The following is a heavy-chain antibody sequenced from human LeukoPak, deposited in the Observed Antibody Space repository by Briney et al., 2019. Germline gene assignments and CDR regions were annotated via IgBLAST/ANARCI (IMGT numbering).Heavy chain of an antibody. CDR3: ARAGTYSGCKVFDT. CDR1: RFIFSNYY. Sequence: GGSLRLSCAAPRFIFSNYYMSWIRQTPGKGLEWIANIGTDGSSENYADSAKGRFTISRDNARNSLFLQMSSLRVEDTAVYFCARAGTYSGCKVFDTWGQGTLVTVAS. J-gene: IGHJ5*02. V-gene: IGHV3-11*01. CDR2: IGTDGSSE. D-gene: IGHD6-6*01.